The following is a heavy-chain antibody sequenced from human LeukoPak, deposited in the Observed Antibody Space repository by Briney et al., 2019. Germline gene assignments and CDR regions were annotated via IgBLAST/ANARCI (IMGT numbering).Heavy chain of an antibody. CDR1: GGSISSYY. Sequence: PSETLSLTCAVPGGSISSYYWSWIRQPPGKGLEWLGDVYYSGSTSYNPSLKSRVTISVDTSKNQFSLKLSSVTAADTAVYYCARDGAYDFWSGYHPGYFDYWGQGTLVTVSS. CDR2: VYYSGST. V-gene: IGHV4-59*01. J-gene: IGHJ4*02. D-gene: IGHD3-3*01. CDR3: ARDGAYDFWSGYHPGYFDY.